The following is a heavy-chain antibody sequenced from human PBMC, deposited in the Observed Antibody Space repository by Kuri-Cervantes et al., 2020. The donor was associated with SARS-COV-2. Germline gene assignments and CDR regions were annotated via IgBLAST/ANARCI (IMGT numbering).Heavy chain of an antibody. D-gene: IGHD1-26*01. Sequence: GGSLRLSCAASGFTFSTNGMHWVRQAPGKGLEWVALISYDGNESYADSVRGRFTISRDNSKNTLYLQLHNLRTEDTAVYYCTGFPECELLPFDIWGQGTMVTVSS. CDR2: ISYDGNE. CDR3: TGFPECELLPFDI. J-gene: IGHJ3*02. CDR1: GFTFSTNG. V-gene: IGHV3-30*03.